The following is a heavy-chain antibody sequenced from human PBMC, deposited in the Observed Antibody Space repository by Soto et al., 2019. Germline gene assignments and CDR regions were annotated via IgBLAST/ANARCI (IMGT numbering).Heavy chain of an antibody. Sequence: GASVKVSCKASGYTFTNYSMHWVRQAPGQGLEWMGIINPSGGSTSYAQKFQGRVTMTRDTSTSTVYMELSSLRSEDTAVYYCAVGPMVYAGHWGQGTLVTVSS. V-gene: IGHV1-46*01. CDR3: AVGPMVYAGH. D-gene: IGHD2-8*01. J-gene: IGHJ4*02. CDR1: GYTFTNYS. CDR2: INPSGGST.